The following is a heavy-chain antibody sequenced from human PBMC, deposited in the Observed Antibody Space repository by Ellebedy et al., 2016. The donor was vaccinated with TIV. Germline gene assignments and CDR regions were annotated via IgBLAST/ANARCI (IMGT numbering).Heavy chain of an antibody. CDR1: GYTFTSYY. D-gene: IGHD5-12*01. Sequence: ASVKVSCKASGYTFTSYYMHWVRQAPGQGLEWMGIINPSGGSTSYAQKFQGRVTMTRDTSMSTVYMELSSLRSDDTAVYYCATGAGYGGYASYWGQGTLVTVSS. V-gene: IGHV1-46*01. CDR2: INPSGGST. J-gene: IGHJ4*02. CDR3: ATGAGYGGYASY.